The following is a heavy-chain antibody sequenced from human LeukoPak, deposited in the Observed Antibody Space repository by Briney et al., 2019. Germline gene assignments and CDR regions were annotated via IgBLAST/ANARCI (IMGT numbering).Heavy chain of an antibody. D-gene: IGHD3-22*01. CDR2: INPNSGGT. CDR1: GYTFTGYY. J-gene: IGHJ4*02. CDR3: ASSSDYDTSGYSDY. Sequence: ASVKVSCKSSGYTFTGYYMQWVRQAPGHGLEWLGWINPNSGGTNYAQKFQGRVTMTRDTSISTVYMELSRLRSDDTAVYYCASSSDYDTSGYSDYWGQGTQVTVSS. V-gene: IGHV1-2*02.